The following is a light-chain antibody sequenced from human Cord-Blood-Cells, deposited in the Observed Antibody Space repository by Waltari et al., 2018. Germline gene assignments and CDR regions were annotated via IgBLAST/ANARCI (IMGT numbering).Light chain of an antibody. J-gene: IGLJ3*02. V-gene: IGLV2-14*01. CDR2: DVS. Sequence: QSALTQPASVSGSPGQSITISCTGTSSDVGGYNYVSWYQQHPGKAPKLMIYDVSKRPSGVSNRFSGSKSSNTASLTISGLQAEDEADYYCSSYTSSSTFVVFGGGTKLTVL. CDR3: SSYTSSSTFVV. CDR1: SSDVGGYNY.